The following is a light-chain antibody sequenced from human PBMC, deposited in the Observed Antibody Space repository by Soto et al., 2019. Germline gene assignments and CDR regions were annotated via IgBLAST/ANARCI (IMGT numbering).Light chain of an antibody. V-gene: IGKV3-20*01. J-gene: IGKJ4*01. Sequence: EIVLTQSPGTLSLSPGERATLSCRASQSIRNNYLTWYQQKPGQAPRLLIYGASSRATGIPDRFSGSGSGTDFTLTISRLEPEDFAVYYCQQYGSSRLTFGGGTKVEIK. CDR3: QQYGSSRLT. CDR2: GAS. CDR1: QSIRNNY.